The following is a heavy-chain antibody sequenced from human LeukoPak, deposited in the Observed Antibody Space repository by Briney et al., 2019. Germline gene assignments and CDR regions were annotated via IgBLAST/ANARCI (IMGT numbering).Heavy chain of an antibody. Sequence: GRSLRLSCAASGFTFSSYAMHWVRQAPGKGLEWVAVISYDGSNKYYADSVKGRFTISRDNSKNTLYLQMNSLRAEDTAVYYCARERGPKIVVVPAPFDYWGQGTLVTVSS. D-gene: IGHD2-2*01. CDR2: ISYDGSNK. CDR1: GFTFSSYA. V-gene: IGHV3-30-3*01. CDR3: ARERGPKIVVVPAPFDY. J-gene: IGHJ4*02.